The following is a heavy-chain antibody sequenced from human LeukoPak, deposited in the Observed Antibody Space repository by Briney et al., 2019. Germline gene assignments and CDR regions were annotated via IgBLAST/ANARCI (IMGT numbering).Heavy chain of an antibody. CDR2: IYYSGST. Sequence: PSETLSLTCTVSGGSISSRSYFWGWIRQSPGKGLEWIGSIYYSGSTYYNPSLKSRVTISVDTSKNQFSLKLSSVTAADTAVYYCASQYRYSNRWYQSDGMDVWGQGTTVTVSS. V-gene: IGHV4-39*07. D-gene: IGHD6-13*01. CDR1: GGSISSRSYF. J-gene: IGHJ6*02. CDR3: ASQYRYSNRWYQSDGMDV.